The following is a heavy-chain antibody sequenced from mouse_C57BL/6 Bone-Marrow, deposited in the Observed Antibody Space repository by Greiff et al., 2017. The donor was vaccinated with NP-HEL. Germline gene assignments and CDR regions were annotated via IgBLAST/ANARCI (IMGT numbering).Heavy chain of an antibody. D-gene: IGHD1-2*01. CDR3: ARRDYYGPFDY. Sequence: VQLQQPGAELVKPGASVKMSCKASGYTFTSYWITWVKPRPGQGLEWIGDIYPGSGSTNYNEKFKSKATLTGDPSSSTAYMQLSSLTSEDSAVYYCARRDYYGPFDYWGQGTTLTVSS. J-gene: IGHJ2*01. CDR1: GYTFTSYW. CDR2: IYPGSGST. V-gene: IGHV1-55*01.